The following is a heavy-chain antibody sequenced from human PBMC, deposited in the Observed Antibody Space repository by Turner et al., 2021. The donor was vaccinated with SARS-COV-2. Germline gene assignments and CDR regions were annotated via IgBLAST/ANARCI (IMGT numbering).Heavy chain of an antibody. CDR2: ISYDGSNK. D-gene: IGHD3-22*01. Sequence: QVQLVDSGCVVVLPGRSLRLSCAASAPTFSSYAMHWVSQAPDKGLGWVADISYDGSNKYYEDSVKGRFTISKDKSKNTLYLQMNSLRAEDTAVYYCARDSQIDYYDSSDYPLSLGGMDVWGQGTTVTVSS. J-gene: IGHJ6*02. CDR3: ARDSQIDYYDSSDYPLSLGGMDV. CDR1: APTFSSYA. V-gene: IGHV3-30-3*01.